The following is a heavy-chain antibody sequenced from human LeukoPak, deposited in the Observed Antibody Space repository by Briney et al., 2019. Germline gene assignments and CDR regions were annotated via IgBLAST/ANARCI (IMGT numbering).Heavy chain of an antibody. J-gene: IGHJ6*03. CDR2: IIPIFGTA. CDR1: GGTFSSYA. V-gene: IGHV1-69*05. CDR3: ARGAVAAIYYYYMDV. Sequence: SVKVSCKVSGGTFSSYAISWVRQAPGQGLEWMGGIIPIFGTANYAQKFQGRVTITTDESTSTAYMELSSLRSEDTAVYYCARGAVAAIYYYYMDVWGKGTTVTVSS. D-gene: IGHD2-15*01.